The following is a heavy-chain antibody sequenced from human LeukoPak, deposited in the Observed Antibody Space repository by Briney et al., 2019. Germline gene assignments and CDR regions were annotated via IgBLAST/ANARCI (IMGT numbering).Heavy chain of an antibody. Sequence: SETLSLTCGVSGFSISRSYYWAWIRQPSGKGLEWIGTIYHIGSTYYSPSLGSRVTMSVDTSKNEFSLNLKSVTAADTAVYYCARAGWIITSGIDYWGQGALVTVSS. CDR1: GFSISRSYY. V-gene: IGHV4-38-2*01. J-gene: IGHJ4*02. D-gene: IGHD3-10*01. CDR3: ARAGWIITSGIDY. CDR2: IYHIGST.